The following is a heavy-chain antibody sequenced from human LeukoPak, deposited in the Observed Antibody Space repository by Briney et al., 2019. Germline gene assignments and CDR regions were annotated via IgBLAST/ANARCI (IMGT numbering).Heavy chain of an antibody. Sequence: GGSLRLSCAASGFTFSSYAMSWVRQAPGKALEWVSDISGSGGRTYYADSVKGRFTISRDNSKNTLYVQMNSLRAEDTAVYYCAKDLLAATIDYYFDYWGQGTLVTVSS. CDR2: ISGSGGRT. D-gene: IGHD5-12*01. CDR3: AKDLLAATIDYYFDY. CDR1: GFTFSSYA. J-gene: IGHJ4*02. V-gene: IGHV3-23*01.